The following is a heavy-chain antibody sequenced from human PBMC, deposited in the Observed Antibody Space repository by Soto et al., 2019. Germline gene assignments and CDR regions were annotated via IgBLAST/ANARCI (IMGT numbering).Heavy chain of an antibody. Sequence: EVQLVESGGGLVKPGGSLRLSCAASGFTFSSYSMNWVRQAPGKGLEWVSSISSSSSYIYYADSVKGRFTISRDNAKNSLYLQMNSLRAEDTAVYYCAREYGSGWYRRTGYYYGMDVWGQGTTVTVSS. D-gene: IGHD6-19*01. CDR3: AREYGSGWYRRTGYYYGMDV. CDR2: ISSSSSYI. CDR1: GFTFSSYS. J-gene: IGHJ6*02. V-gene: IGHV3-21*01.